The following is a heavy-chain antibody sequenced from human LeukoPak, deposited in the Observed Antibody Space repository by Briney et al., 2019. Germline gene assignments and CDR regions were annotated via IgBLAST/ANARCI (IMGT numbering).Heavy chain of an antibody. V-gene: IGHV1-18*01. CDR3: ARDLALSSGWYGRNDY. D-gene: IGHD6-19*01. Sequence: ASVKVSCKASGGTFSSYAISWVRQAPGQGLEWMGWISAYNGNTNYAQKLQGRVTMTTDTSTSTAYMELRSLRSDDTAVYYCARDLALSSGWYGRNDYWGQGTLVTVSS. J-gene: IGHJ4*02. CDR2: ISAYNGNT. CDR1: GGTFSSYA.